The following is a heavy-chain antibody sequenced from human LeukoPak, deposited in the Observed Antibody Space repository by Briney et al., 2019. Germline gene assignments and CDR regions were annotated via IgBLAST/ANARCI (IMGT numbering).Heavy chain of an antibody. Sequence: GGSLRLSCAASGFIFNNYWMSWVRQTPGKGLEWVASIEQDGSEKYYVDSVKGRFTISRDNAKNSLFLQMNSLRAGDTAVYYCARDSLYSYGLDAFDIWGQGTMVTVSS. D-gene: IGHD5-18*01. J-gene: IGHJ3*02. CDR1: GFIFNNYW. V-gene: IGHV3-7*01. CDR3: ARDSLYSYGLDAFDI. CDR2: IEQDGSEK.